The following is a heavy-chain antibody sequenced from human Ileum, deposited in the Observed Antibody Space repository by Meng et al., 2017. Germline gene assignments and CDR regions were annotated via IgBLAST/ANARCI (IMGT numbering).Heavy chain of an antibody. CDR2: IGHSGIT. J-gene: IGHJ5*02. V-gene: IGHV4-39*01. CDR1: CGSISTSGYY. D-gene: IGHD6-19*01. CDR3: VRSSGWVRTGFDP. Sequence: QRQLQESGPGLVKPSGALSLTCIVSCGSISTSGYYWAWFRQPPGKGLEWIGSIGHSGITSYTPSLKSRVTVSIDTSKSQFSLKLTSVTAADTAVYYCVRSSGWVRTGFDPWGQGTLVTVSS.